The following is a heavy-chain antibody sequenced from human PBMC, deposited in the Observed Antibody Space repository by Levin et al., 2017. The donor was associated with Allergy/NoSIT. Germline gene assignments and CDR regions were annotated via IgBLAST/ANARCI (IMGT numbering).Heavy chain of an antibody. V-gene: IGHV4-39*01. J-gene: IGHJ4*02. CDR1: GGSTSSTSYY. CDR3: ARQTWIHKGYFDS. D-gene: IGHD5-18*01. Sequence: PSETLSLTCNVSGGSTSSTSYYWSWVRQPPGMALEWIGSIYYSGKTYYNPSLESRVTISVDTSKNQFSLKVNSVTAADTAVYSCARQTWIHKGYFDSWGQGTLVTVSS. CDR2: IYYSGKT.